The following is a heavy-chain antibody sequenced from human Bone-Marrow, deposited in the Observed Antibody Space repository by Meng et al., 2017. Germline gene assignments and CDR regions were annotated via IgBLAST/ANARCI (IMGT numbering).Heavy chain of an antibody. J-gene: IGHJ4*02. CDR3: AGTMRRYYYGSGSSYYFDY. V-gene: IGHV4-39*07. Sequence: SETLSLTCTVSGGSISSSSYYWGWIRQPPGKGLEWIGSIYYSGSTYYNPSLKSRVTISVDTSKNQFSLKLSSVTAADTAVYYCAGTMRRYYYGSGSSYYFDYWGQGTLVTVSS. CDR1: GGSISSSSYY. CDR2: IYYSGST. D-gene: IGHD3-10*01.